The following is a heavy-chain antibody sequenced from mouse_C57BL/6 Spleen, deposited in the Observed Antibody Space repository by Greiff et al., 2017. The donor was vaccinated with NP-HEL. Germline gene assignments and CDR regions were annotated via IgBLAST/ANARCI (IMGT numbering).Heavy chain of an antibody. D-gene: IGHD1-1*01. Sequence: VQLQQSGAELVRPGASVKLSCTASGFNIKDYYMHWVKQRPEQGLEWIGRIDPEDGDTEYAPKFQGKATMTADTSSNTAYLQLSSLTSEDTAVYYCTTFYYYGSSRSPYWYFDVWGTGTTVTVSS. V-gene: IGHV14-1*01. J-gene: IGHJ1*03. CDR2: IDPEDGDT. CDR1: GFNIKDYY. CDR3: TTFYYYGSSRSPYWYFDV.